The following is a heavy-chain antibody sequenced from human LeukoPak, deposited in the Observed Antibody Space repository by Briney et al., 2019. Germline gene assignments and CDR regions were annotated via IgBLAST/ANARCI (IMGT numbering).Heavy chain of an antibody. CDR2: INPSGGST. CDR3: ARDNSVGETAWWFDP. J-gene: IGHJ5*02. CDR1: GYTFTSYY. V-gene: IGHV1-46*01. Sequence: GASVKVSCKASGYTFTSYYIHWVRQAPGQGLEWMGIINPSGGSTNYAQKFQGRVTITADESTSTAYMELTSLTSDDTAVYYCARDNSVGETAWWFDPWGQGTLVTVSS. D-gene: IGHD1-26*01.